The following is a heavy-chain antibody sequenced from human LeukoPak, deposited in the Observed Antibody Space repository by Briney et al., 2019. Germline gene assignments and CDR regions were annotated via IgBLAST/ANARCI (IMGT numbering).Heavy chain of an antibody. CDR3: ASEFGDTMVRGVIRD. D-gene: IGHD3-10*01. CDR2: IIPILGIA. CDR1: GGTFSSYA. Sequence: SVKVSCKASGGTFSSYAISWVRQAPGQGLEWMGRIIPILGIANYAQEFQGRVTITADKSTSTAYMELSSLRSEDTAVYYCASEFGDTMVRGVIRDWGQGTLVTVSS. V-gene: IGHV1-69*04. J-gene: IGHJ4*02.